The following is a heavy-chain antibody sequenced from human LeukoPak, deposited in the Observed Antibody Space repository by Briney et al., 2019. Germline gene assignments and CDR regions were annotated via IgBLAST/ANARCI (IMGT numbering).Heavy chain of an antibody. D-gene: IGHD7-27*01. CDR2: VFYTGGT. CDR1: GGSMNYYY. J-gene: IGHJ4*02. V-gene: IGHV4-59*08. Sequence: SETLSLTCTVSGGSMNYYYWSWIRQPPGKALEWIGYVFYTGGTNYSPSLKSRVTISVGTSKNQFSLKLYSVAATDTAVYYCARISGDNSLDYWGQGALVTVSS. CDR3: ARISGDNSLDY.